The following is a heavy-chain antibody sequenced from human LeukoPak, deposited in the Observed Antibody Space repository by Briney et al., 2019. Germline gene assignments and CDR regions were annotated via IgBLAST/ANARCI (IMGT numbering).Heavy chain of an antibody. CDR1: GFTFSSYS. V-gene: IGHV3-48*04. CDR3: ARDSDGTLDY. Sequence: PGGSLRLSCAASGFTFSSYSMNWVRQAPGKGLEWVSYISSSSSTIYYADSVKGRFTISRDNAKNSLYLQMNSLRAEDTAVYYCARDSDGTLDYWGQGTLVTVSS. J-gene: IGHJ4*02. CDR2: ISSSSSTI.